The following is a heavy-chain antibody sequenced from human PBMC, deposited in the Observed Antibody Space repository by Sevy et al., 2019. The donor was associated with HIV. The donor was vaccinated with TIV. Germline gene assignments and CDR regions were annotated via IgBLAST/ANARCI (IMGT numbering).Heavy chain of an antibody. CDR1: GFTFSDHY. V-gene: IGHV3-72*01. CDR2: TRNKANSYTT. CDR3: AREPYDFWSGPAYYYGMDV. J-gene: IGHJ6*02. D-gene: IGHD3-3*01. Sequence: GGSLRLSCAASGFTFSDHYMDWVRQAPGKGLEWVGRTRNKANSYTTEYAASVKGRFTISRDDSKNSRYLQMNSLKTEVTAVYICAREPYDFWSGPAYYYGMDVWGQGTTVTVSS.